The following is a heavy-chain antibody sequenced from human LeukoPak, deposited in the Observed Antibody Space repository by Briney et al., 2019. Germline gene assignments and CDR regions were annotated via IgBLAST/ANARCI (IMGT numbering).Heavy chain of an antibody. J-gene: IGHJ5*02. CDR2: NNHDGTIS. CDR3: ANSDWFDV. CDR1: GFTLSGYW. V-gene: IGHV3-74*01. Sequence: GGSLRLSCGASGFTLSGYWMHWVRQVRGKGLVGGARNNHDGTISIYADAVKGRFTISRDNGKNTLYLHMNSLRAEDTAVYYCANSDWFDVWGQGTLVTVSS. D-gene: IGHD2-15*01.